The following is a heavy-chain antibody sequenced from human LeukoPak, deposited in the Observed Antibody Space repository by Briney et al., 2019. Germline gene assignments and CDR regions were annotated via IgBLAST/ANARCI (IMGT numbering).Heavy chain of an antibody. V-gene: IGHV1-46*01. CDR3: AREYYDSSGYYYPDAFDI. J-gene: IGHJ3*02. CDR1: GYTFTSYY. D-gene: IGHD3-22*01. Sequence: ASVKVSCKASGYTFTSYYMHWVRQAPGQGLGWMGIINPSGGSTSYAQKFQGRVTMTRDTSTSTVYMELSSLRSEDTAVYYCAREYYDSSGYYYPDAFDIWGQGTMVTVSS. CDR2: INPSGGST.